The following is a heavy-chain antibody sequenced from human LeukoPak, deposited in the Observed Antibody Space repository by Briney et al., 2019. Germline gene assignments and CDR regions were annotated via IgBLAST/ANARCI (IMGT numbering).Heavy chain of an antibody. CDR1: GYTFTNYA. CDR2: ISAYNGNT. Sequence: ASVKVSCKASGYTFTNYAMNWVRQAPGQGLEWMGWISAYNGNTELAQKFQGRVTLATDASTSTAYVELRSLTSDDTAVYYCARVHARDYYYYYYMDVWGKGTTVTVSS. V-gene: IGHV1-18*01. J-gene: IGHJ6*03. CDR3: ARVHARDYYYYYYMDV.